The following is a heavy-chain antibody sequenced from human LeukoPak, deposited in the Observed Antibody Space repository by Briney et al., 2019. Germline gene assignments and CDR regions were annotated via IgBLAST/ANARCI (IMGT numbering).Heavy chain of an antibody. Sequence: AESPKISCRSSGYTFVSYWLGWVRQMPREGLEWMGIIYAGVSPTTYSPSFRGQVTISADKSIRTAYLQWNSLKASDTAIYYCVRHLSDITSCPNYWGPGAL. D-gene: IGHD2-2*01. J-gene: IGHJ4*02. CDR2: IYAGVSPT. CDR3: VRHLSDITSCPNY. CDR1: GYTFVSYW. V-gene: IGHV5-51*01.